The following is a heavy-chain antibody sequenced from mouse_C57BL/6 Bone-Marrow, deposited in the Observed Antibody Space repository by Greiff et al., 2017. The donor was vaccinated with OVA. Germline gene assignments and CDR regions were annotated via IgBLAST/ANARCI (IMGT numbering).Heavy chain of an antibody. CDR1: GYTFTSYW. J-gene: IGHJ3*01. V-gene: IGHV1-59*01. Sequence: QVQLQQPGAELVRPGTSVKLSCKASGYTFTSYWMHWVKQRPGQGLEWIGVIDPSDSYTNYNQKFKGKATLTVDTSSSTAYMQLSSLTSEDSAVYYCARTGGFAYWGQGTLVTVSA. CDR3: ARTGGFAY. CDR2: IDPSDSYT.